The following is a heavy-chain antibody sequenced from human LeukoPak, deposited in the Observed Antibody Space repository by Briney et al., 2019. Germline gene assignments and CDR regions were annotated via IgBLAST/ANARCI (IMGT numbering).Heavy chain of an antibody. CDR1: GFTFSSYW. CDR2: INSGGSST. D-gene: IGHD3-9*01. J-gene: IGHJ4*02. Sequence: GGSLRLSCAASGFTFSSYWMHWVRRAPGKGLVWVSRINSGGSSTSYADSVKGRFTISRDNAKNTLYLQMNRLSAEDTAVYYCARGSPNYDILTGYYNYWGKGTLVTVSS. CDR3: ARGSPNYDILTGYYNY. V-gene: IGHV3-74*01.